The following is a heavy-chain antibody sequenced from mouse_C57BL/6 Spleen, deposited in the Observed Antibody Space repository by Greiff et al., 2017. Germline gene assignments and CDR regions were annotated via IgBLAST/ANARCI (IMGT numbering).Heavy chain of an antibody. D-gene: IGHD1-1*01. V-gene: IGHV7-3*01. CDR3: ARYRVDPYAMDY. CDR1: GFTFTDYY. Sequence: EVKLVESGGGLVQPGGSLSLSCAASGFTFTDYYMSWVRQPPGKALEWLGFISNKANGYTSEYSASVKGRFTISRDNSQSIRYLQMNGLRAEDSATYYCARYRVDPYAMDYWGQGTSVTVSS. J-gene: IGHJ4*01. CDR2: ISNKANGYTS.